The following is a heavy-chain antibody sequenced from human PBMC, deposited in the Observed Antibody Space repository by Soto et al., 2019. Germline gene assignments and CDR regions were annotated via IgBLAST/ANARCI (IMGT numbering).Heavy chain of an antibody. Sequence: GASVKGSCKASGGTFSSYAISWVRQAPGQGLEWMGWISAYNGNTNYAQKLQGRVTMTTDTSTSTAYMELRSLRSDDTAVYYCARGGPRRWLVTRVRYNWFDPWGQGTLVTGSS. CDR3: ARGGPRRWLVTRVRYNWFDP. CDR1: GGTFSSYA. J-gene: IGHJ5*02. CDR2: ISAYNGNT. V-gene: IGHV1-18*01. D-gene: IGHD6-19*01.